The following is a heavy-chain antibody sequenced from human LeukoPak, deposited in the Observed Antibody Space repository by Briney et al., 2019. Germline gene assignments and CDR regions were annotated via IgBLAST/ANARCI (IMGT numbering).Heavy chain of an antibody. CDR2: IYYSGST. V-gene: IGHV4-59*08. J-gene: IGHJ3*02. Sequence: SETLSLTCTVSGGSISSYYWSWIRQPPGKGLEWIGYIYYSGSTNYNPSLKSRVTISVDTSKNQFSLKLSSVTAADTAVYYCAKTSFTTTVVTSFGAFDIWGQGTMVTVSS. CDR3: AKTSFTTTVVTSFGAFDI. D-gene: IGHD4-23*01. CDR1: GGSISSYY.